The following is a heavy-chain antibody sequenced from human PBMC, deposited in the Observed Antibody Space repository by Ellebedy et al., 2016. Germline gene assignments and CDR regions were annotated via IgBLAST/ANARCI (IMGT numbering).Heavy chain of an antibody. J-gene: IGHJ4*02. V-gene: IGHV3-20*01. CDR2: INGNGVTI. CDR1: GFAFDEYG. Sequence: GGSLRLSCAASGFAFDEYGMSWVRQVPGKGLEWVSVINGNGVTIRYADSVKGRFTISRDNAKNFLYLQLNSLRAEDTALYHCARGGYRSGGRSFYHQDYWGQGTLVTVSS. D-gene: IGHD2-15*01. CDR3: ARGGYRSGGRSFYHQDY.